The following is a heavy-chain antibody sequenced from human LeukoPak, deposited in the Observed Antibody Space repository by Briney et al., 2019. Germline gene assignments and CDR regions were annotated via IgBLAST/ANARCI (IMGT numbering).Heavy chain of an antibody. CDR3: AKGMGRGSGWPFDY. CDR2: ISGSGGST. Sequence: GGSMRLSCAASGITFSSDAMSWVRQAPGKGLEWVSAISGSGGSTYYADSVKGRFTISRDNSKNTLYLQMNSLRAEDTAVYYCAKGMGRGSGWPFDYWGQGTLVTVSS. J-gene: IGHJ4*02. V-gene: IGHV3-23*01. D-gene: IGHD6-19*01. CDR1: GITFSSDA.